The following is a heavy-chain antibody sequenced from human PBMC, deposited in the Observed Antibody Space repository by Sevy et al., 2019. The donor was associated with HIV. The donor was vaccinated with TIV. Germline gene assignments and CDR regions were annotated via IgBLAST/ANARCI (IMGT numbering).Heavy chain of an antibody. V-gene: IGHV4-30-4*01. CDR3: ARRLYGDYSDAFDI. CDR1: GGSISSSDYY. Sequence: SQTLSLTCTVPGGSISSSDYYWSWIRQPPGKGLEWIGYISYSGNTYYSPSLKSRVTISGDTSKNQFSLKLSSVTAADTAVYYCARRLYGDYSDAFDIWGQWTVVTVSS. J-gene: IGHJ3*02. CDR2: ISYSGNT. D-gene: IGHD4-17*01.